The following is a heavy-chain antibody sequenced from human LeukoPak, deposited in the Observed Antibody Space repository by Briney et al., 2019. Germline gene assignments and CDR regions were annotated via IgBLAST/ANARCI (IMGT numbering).Heavy chain of an antibody. V-gene: IGHV3-30*03. CDR3: ARLITIFGVVSWFDP. Sequence: PGGSLRLSCAASGFTFSSYGMHWVRQAPGKGLEWVAVISYDGSNNYYADSVKGRFTISRDNSKNTLYLQMNSLRAEDTAVYYCARLITIFGVVSWFDPWGQGTLVTVSS. CDR2: ISYDGSNN. D-gene: IGHD3-3*01. CDR1: GFTFSSYG. J-gene: IGHJ5*02.